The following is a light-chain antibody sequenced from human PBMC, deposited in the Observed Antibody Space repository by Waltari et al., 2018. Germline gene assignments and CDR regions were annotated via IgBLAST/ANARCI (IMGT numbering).Light chain of an antibody. J-gene: IGLJ3*02. CDR3: QVWDVIGDQGV. CDR2: SDS. V-gene: IGLV3-21*02. CDR1: NIGSKS. Sequence: SYVLTLPPSVSVAPGQTARVTCGGNNIGSKSVNGYQRKPGQAPVLVIYSDSDRPSGIPERLSGSNSGNAATLTISRVEAGDEADYYCQVWDVIGDQGVFGGGTKLTVL.